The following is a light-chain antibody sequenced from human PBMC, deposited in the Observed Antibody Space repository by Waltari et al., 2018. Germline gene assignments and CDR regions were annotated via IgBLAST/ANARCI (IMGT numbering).Light chain of an antibody. Sequence: DIVMTQSPDSLSVSLGERATINCKSSQSVLYSSNNDNYLTWYQQKPGQPPKLLFYWASTRESGVPDRFSASGSGTDFTLTISSLQAEDVAVYYCQQYYSSPFTFGPGTKVDIK. CDR3: QQYYSSPFT. CDR1: QSVLYSSNNDNY. V-gene: IGKV4-1*01. CDR2: WAS. J-gene: IGKJ3*01.